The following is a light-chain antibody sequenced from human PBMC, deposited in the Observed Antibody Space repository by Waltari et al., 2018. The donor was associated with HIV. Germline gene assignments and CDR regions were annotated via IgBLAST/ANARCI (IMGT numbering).Light chain of an antibody. V-gene: IGKV2-28*01. Sequence: DIVMTQSPLSLPVAPGESAYIACRSNQSLLHSNGYNYLDWYLQKQGQPPQLLIYLGSNRASGVPDRFSGSGSGTDFTLKISRVGAEDVGVYYCMQALQTPRYSFGQGTKLEIK. CDR2: LGS. J-gene: IGKJ2*03. CDR1: QSLLHSNGYNY. CDR3: MQALQTPRYS.